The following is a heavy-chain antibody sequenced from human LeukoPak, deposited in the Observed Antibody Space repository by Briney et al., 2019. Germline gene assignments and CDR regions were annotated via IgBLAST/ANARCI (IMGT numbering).Heavy chain of an antibody. V-gene: IGHV6-1*01. CDR2: TYYRSKWSK. J-gene: IGHJ4*02. CDR3: ARSLDTDLRE. CDR1: GDSVSSNSAA. D-gene: IGHD5-18*01. Sequence: SQTLSLTCAISGDSVSSNSAAWNWIRQSPSRGLEWLGRTYYRSKWSKDYAVSVKSRVTINPDTSNNQLSLQLNSVTPEDTAVYYCARSLDTDLREWGQGTLVTVSS.